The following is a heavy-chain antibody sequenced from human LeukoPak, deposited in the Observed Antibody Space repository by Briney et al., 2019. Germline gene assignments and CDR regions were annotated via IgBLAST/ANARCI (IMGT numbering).Heavy chain of an antibody. Sequence: SETLSLTCTVSGGSISSSSYYWGWIRQPPGKGLEWIGSIYYSGSTYYNPSLKSRVTISVDTSKNQFSLKLSSVTAADTAVYYCAREWLDGSGILDYWGQGTLVTVSS. V-gene: IGHV4-39*07. J-gene: IGHJ4*02. CDR1: GGSISSSSYY. CDR3: AREWLDGSGILDY. D-gene: IGHD3-10*01. CDR2: IYYSGST.